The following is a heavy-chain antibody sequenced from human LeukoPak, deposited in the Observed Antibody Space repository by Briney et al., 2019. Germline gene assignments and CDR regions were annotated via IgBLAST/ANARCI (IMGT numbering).Heavy chain of an antibody. V-gene: IGHV1-2*02. D-gene: IGHD3-9*01. CDR1: GYTFTGYY. CDR2: INPNSGGT. Sequence: EASVKVSCKASGYTFTGYYMHWVRQAPGQGLEWMGWINPNSGGTNYAQKFQGRVTMTRDTSISTAYMELSRLRSDDTAVYYCARDLLRYYDILTGYSAGRLFDYWGQGTLVTVSS. J-gene: IGHJ4*02. CDR3: ARDLLRYYDILTGYSAGRLFDY.